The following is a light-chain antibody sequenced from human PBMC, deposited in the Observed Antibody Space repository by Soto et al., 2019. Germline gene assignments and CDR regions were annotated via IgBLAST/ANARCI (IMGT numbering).Light chain of an antibody. CDR3: QQFSSYPLT. J-gene: IGKJ4*01. Sequence: EFVLTQSPGTLSLSPRERATLSCRASQTVRNNYLAWYQQKPGQAPRLLIYDASSRATGIPDRFSGGGFGTDFTLTISRLEPEDFAVYYCQQFSSYPLTFGGGTKVEIK. CDR1: QTVRNNY. V-gene: IGKV3-20*01. CDR2: DAS.